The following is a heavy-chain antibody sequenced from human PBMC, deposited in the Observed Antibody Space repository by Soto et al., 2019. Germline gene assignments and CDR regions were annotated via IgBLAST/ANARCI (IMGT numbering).Heavy chain of an antibody. V-gene: IGHV3-23*01. D-gene: IGHD1-26*01. CDR1: GFSFNSYA. CDR2: ISGSGGSS. CDR3: XXGXXXYSASVDY. Sequence: EVQLLESGGGLIQPGGSLRLSCSASGFSFNSYAMMWVRQAPGKGLEWVSVISGSGGSSYFADSAKGRFTISRDNSKXXXXXXXXXXXXXXXXXXXXXXGXXXYSASVDYWGQGTLVIVSS. J-gene: IGHJ4*02.